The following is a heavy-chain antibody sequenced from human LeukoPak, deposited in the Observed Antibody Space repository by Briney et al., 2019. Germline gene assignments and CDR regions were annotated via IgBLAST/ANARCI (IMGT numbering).Heavy chain of an antibody. D-gene: IGHD3-22*01. CDR2: IIPIFGTA. CDR3: ARDGQEHYYDSSGYCY. V-gene: IGHV1-69*06. J-gene: IGHJ4*02. CDR1: GGTFSSYA. Sequence: ASVKVSCKASGGTFSSYAISWVRQAPGQGLEWMGGIIPIFGTANYAQKFQGRVTITADKSTSTAYMELSSLRSEDTAVYYCARDGQEHYYDSSGYCYWGQGTLVTVSS.